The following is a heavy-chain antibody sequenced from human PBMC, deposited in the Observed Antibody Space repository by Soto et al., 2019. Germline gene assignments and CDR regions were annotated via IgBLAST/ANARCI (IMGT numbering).Heavy chain of an antibody. V-gene: IGHV3-21*01. CDR3: AKGSGDFRRSDGFEV. CDR1: GFTFSSYS. J-gene: IGHJ3*01. CDR2: ISSRGGWI. D-gene: IGHD4-17*01. Sequence: EVQLEESGGGLVKPGGSLRLSCAASGFTFSSYSMNWVRLAPGKGLEWVSSISSRGGWIYYADSMRGRFTISRDNAKNSLYLQMSSPRAEDTAVHYCAKGSGDFRRSDGFEVWGQGTMVTVSS.